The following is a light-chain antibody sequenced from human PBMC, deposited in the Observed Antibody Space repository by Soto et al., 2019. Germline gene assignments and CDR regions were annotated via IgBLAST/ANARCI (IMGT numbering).Light chain of an antibody. Sequence: IVLTQYQATLSLSPGERATLSCRASQSVSSYLAWYQQTPGQAPRLLIYDASNRATGITARVSGSGSGTDVTLTISSLEPEDFAVDYGQQHSNWPITFGQGTRVEIK. J-gene: IGKJ5*01. CDR1: QSVSSY. CDR3: QQHSNWPIT. V-gene: IGKV3-11*01. CDR2: DAS.